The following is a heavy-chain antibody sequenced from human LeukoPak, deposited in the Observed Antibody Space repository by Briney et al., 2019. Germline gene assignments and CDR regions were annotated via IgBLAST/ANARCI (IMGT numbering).Heavy chain of an antibody. Sequence: GGSLRLSCAASGFTFSSYNMNWVRQAPGKGLEWVSYISSSNRTIYYADSVKGRFTLSRDNAKNSLYLQMNGLRAEDTAVYYCVREEGLPPDYYYYGLDVWGQGTTVIVSS. CDR2: ISSSNRTI. CDR3: VREEGLPPDYYYYGLDV. J-gene: IGHJ6*02. D-gene: IGHD5-12*01. CDR1: GFTFSSYN. V-gene: IGHV3-48*04.